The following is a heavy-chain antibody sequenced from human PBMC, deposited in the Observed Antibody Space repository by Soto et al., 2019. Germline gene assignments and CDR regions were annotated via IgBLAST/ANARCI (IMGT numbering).Heavy chain of an antibody. CDR2: VTNDGSQK. CDR1: GFRFSSYI. V-gene: IGHV3-30*04. J-gene: IGHJ6*02. Sequence: QAQLVESGGGVVQPGRSLRLSCAASGFRFSSYILHWVRQVPGKGLEWVALVTNDGSQKYYEDSVKGRFTLSRDNSKNTLYLEMNSLRAEDTAVYYCARGIGYCSSGTCYFYAMDVWGQGTTVTVSS. D-gene: IGHD2-2*01. CDR3: ARGIGYCSSGTCYFYAMDV.